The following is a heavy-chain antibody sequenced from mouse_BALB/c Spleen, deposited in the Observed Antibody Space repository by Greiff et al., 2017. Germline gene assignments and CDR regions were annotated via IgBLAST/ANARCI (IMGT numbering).Heavy chain of an antibody. CDR1: GFTFSSYG. Sequence: EVQLQESGGGLVQPGGSLKLSCAASGFTFSSYGMSWVRQTPDKRLELVATINSNGGSTYYPDSVKGRFTISRDNAKNTLYLQMSSLKSEDTAMYYCARDGAYWGQGTLVTVSA. CDR3: ARDGAY. V-gene: IGHV5-6-3*01. CDR2: INSNGGST. J-gene: IGHJ3*01.